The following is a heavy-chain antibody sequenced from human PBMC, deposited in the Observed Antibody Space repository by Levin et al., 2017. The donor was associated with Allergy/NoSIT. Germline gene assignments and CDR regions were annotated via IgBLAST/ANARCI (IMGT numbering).Heavy chain of an antibody. D-gene: IGHD7-27*01. V-gene: IGHV3-23*01. J-gene: IGHJ4*02. CDR1: GFTFERQA. Sequence: GGSLRLXXXXXGFTFERQAKGWVGQAAGKGLEWVSGISSSIGNTYYADSVKGRFTISRDNSKNTLFLQMNSLGAEDTAVYYCAKMGIRLGPDYWGQGTLVTVSS. CDR3: AKMGIRLGPDY. CDR2: ISSSIGNT.